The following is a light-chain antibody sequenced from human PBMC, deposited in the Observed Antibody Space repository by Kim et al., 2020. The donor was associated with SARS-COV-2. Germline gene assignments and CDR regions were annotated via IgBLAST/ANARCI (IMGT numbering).Light chain of an antibody. J-gene: IGKJ2*01. CDR3: QQSYGTPPHT. V-gene: IGKV1-39*01. CDR2: STS. Sequence: DIHMTQSPSSLSASVGDRVTITCRASQSVFNHLNWYQHKPGRAPELLIYSTSNLHSGVPSRFSGSGFGTDFTLTITSLQPEDSATYYWQQSYGTPPHTCGRGTKLEI. CDR1: QSVFNH.